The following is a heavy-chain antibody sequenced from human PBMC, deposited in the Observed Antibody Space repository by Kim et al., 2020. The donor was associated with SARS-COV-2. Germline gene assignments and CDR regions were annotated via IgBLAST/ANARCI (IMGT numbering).Heavy chain of an antibody. Sequence: GESLKISCKGSGYSFTTYWIGWARQMPGKGPEWMGFIYPGDSDTRYSPSFQGQVTVSADKSISTVYLQWNSLKASDTAMYYCARHLGGNGWHFDYWGQGTLVTVSS. CDR3: ARHLGGNGWHFDY. CDR1: GYSFTTYW. J-gene: IGHJ4*02. D-gene: IGHD6-19*01. CDR2: IYPGDSDT. V-gene: IGHV5-51*01.